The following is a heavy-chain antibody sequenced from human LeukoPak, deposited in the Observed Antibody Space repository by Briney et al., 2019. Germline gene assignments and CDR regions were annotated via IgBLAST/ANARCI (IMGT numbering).Heavy chain of an antibody. D-gene: IGHD1-26*01. CDR1: GFTFSSYW. J-gene: IGHJ4*02. CDR2: INSDGSTT. V-gene: IGHV3-74*01. CDR3: ARAGVYSGSYYTY. Sequence: GGSLRLSCAASGFTFSSYWMHWVRQAPGKGLAWVSRINSDGSTTSYADSVKGRFTIFRDNAKNTLYLQMNSLRAEDTAVYYCARAGVYSGSYYTYWGQGTLVTVSS.